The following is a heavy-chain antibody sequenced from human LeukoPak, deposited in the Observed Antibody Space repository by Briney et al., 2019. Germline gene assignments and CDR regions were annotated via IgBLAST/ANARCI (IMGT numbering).Heavy chain of an antibody. CDR1: GYTFTSYG. J-gene: IGHJ4*02. V-gene: IGHV1-18*04. Sequence: ASVKVSCKASGYTFTSYGISWVRQAPGQGLEWMGWISAYNGNTNYAQKLQGRVTMTTDTSTSTAYMELRSLRSDDTAVYYCARDLRKASFYSLAAGTGHYFDYWGQGTLVTVSS. D-gene: IGHD6-13*01. CDR3: ARDLRKASFYSLAAGTGHYFDY. CDR2: ISAYNGNT.